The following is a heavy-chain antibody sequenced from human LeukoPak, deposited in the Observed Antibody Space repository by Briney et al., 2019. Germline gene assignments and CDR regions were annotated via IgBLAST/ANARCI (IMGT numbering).Heavy chain of an antibody. J-gene: IGHJ4*02. CDR2: INPSGGGT. CDR1: GYTFTNYY. Sequence: GASVKVSCKASGYTFTNYYLHWVRQAPGQGLEWMGIINPSGGGTTYAQKFQGRLTITRDMSTTTFYMELSGLESEDTAVYYCARNIGTAVLDFWGQGTLVSVAS. D-gene: IGHD5-12*01. CDR3: ARNIGTAVLDF. V-gene: IGHV1-46*01.